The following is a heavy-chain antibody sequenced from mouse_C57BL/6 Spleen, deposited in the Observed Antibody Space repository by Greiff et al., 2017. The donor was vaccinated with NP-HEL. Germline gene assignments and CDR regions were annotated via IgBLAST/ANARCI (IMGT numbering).Heavy chain of an antibody. V-gene: IGHV14-4*01. CDR1: GFNIKDDY. CDR2: IDPENGDT. Sequence: VQLKESGAELVRPGASVKLSCTASGFNIKDDYMHWVKQRPEQGLEWIGWIDPENGDTEYASKFQGKATITADTSSNTAYLQLSSLTSEDTAVYYCTTADYYGSSPYFDYWGQGTTLTVSS. CDR3: TTADYYGSSPYFDY. J-gene: IGHJ2*01. D-gene: IGHD1-1*01.